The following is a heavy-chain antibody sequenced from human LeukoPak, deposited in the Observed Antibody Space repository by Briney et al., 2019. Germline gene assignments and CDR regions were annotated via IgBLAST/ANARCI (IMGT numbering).Heavy chain of an antibody. CDR2: INSDATSS. CDR3: VRDRYSGSPGDFQH. D-gene: IGHD1-26*01. Sequence: GGSLRLSCAASGFTFSSYWMHWVRQAPGKGLVWVSRINSDATSSSYADSVKGRFTISRDNAKNILSLQMNRLRAEDTAVYYCVRDRYSGSPGDFQHWGQGTLVTVSS. CDR1: GFTFSSYW. V-gene: IGHV3-74*01. J-gene: IGHJ1*01.